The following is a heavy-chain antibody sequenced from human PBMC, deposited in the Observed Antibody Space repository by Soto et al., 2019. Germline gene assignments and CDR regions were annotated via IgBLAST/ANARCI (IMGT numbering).Heavy chain of an antibody. D-gene: IGHD2-2*01. Sequence: QVQLVDSGGGVVQPGRSLRLSCSASGFTFNNYAMHWVRQPPGKGLEWVAVISYDGSNTYYADSVKGRFTISRLNSKTTLYLQMNSLRAEDTAVYYCARDLCSSVNCALGYWGQGTLVSVSS. V-gene: IGHV3-30-3*01. J-gene: IGHJ4*02. CDR3: ARDLCSSVNCALGY. CDR2: ISYDGSNT. CDR1: GFTFNNYA.